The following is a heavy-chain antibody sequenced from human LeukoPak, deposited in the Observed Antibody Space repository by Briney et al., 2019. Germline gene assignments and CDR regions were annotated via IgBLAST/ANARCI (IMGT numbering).Heavy chain of an antibody. CDR2: ISYDGSNK. CDR3: AKDVYCSGGSCPGFDY. J-gene: IGHJ4*02. D-gene: IGHD2-15*01. CDR1: GFTFSIYG. V-gene: IGHV3-30*18. Sequence: GGSLRLSCAASGFTFSIYGMHWVRQAPGKGLEWVAVISYDGSNKYYADSVKGRFTISRDNSKNTLYLQMNSLRAEDTAVYYCAKDVYCSGGSCPGFDYWGQGTLVTVSS.